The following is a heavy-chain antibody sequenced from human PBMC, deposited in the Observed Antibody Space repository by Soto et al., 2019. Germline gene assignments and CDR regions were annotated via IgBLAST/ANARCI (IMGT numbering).Heavy chain of an antibody. J-gene: IGHJ4*02. CDR1: GGSFNGYY. CDR2: INHSGST. Sequence: QVQPQQWGAGLLKPSETLSLTCAVYGGSFNGYYWIWIRQSPGKGLEWIGEINHSGSTNYNPSLKSRVTMSVDTSKNQFSLKLNSVTAADTAIYYCARLPDISGWPFDFWGQGTLVTVSS. CDR3: ARLPDISGWPFDF. D-gene: IGHD6-19*01. V-gene: IGHV4-34*01.